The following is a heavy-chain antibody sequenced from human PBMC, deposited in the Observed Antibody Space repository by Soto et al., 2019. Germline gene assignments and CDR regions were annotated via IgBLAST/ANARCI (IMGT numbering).Heavy chain of an antibody. V-gene: IGHV4-39*01. Sequence: SETLSLTCTVSGGSISSSSYYWGWIRQPPGKGLGWIGSIYYSGSTYYNPSLKSRVTISVDTSKNQFSLKLSSVTAADTAVYYCARPRISSSSGAMDVWGQGTTVTVSS. J-gene: IGHJ6*02. D-gene: IGHD6-6*01. CDR3: ARPRISSSSGAMDV. CDR2: IYYSGST. CDR1: GGSISSSSYY.